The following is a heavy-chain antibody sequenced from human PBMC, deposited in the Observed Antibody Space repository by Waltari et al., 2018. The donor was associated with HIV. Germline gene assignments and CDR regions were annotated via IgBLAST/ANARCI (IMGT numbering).Heavy chain of an antibody. J-gene: IGHJ6*02. Sequence: EVQVLESGGALVQLGGSLSLSCAAFCFTFINYGMRWVRRAPGKGLEWVSTMSGSGGSTYYADSVKGRFTVSRDNSKNTLYLQMNSLRAEDTAVYFCVKEHQYSHSWYSYYGMDVWGQGTTVTVSS. CDR2: MSGSGGST. CDR1: CFTFINYG. D-gene: IGHD6-13*01. V-gene: IGHV3-23*01. CDR3: VKEHQYSHSWYSYYGMDV.